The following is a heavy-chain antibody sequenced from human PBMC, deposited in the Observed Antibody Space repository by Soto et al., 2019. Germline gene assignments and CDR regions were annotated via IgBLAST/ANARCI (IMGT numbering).Heavy chain of an antibody. V-gene: IGHV3-30-3*01. CDR3: ARDERGSYLCNWFDP. CDR2: ISYDGSNK. D-gene: IGHD1-26*01. J-gene: IGHJ5*02. CDR1: GFTFSSYA. Sequence: QVQLVESGGGVVQPGRSLRLSCAASGFTFSSYAMHWVRQAPGKGLEWVAVISYDGSNKYYADSVKGRFTISRDNSKNTLYLQMNSLRAEDTAVYYCARDERGSYLCNWFDPWGQGTLVTVSS.